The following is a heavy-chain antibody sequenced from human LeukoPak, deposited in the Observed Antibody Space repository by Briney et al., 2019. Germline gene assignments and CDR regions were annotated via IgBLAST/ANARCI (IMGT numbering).Heavy chain of an antibody. CDR1: GGSFSSASYY. V-gene: IGHV4-61*01. CDR3: ATSSTYCSGTSCYDWFFDL. CDR2: MYNSGST. D-gene: IGHD2-2*01. Sequence: SETLSLTCTVSGGSFSSASYYWSWVRQPPGTRLEWIGYMYNSGSTNYSPSLKSRVTISLDTSKNQFSLKLSSVTAADTAVYYCATSSTYCSGTSCYDWFFDLWGRGTLVTVSS. J-gene: IGHJ2*01.